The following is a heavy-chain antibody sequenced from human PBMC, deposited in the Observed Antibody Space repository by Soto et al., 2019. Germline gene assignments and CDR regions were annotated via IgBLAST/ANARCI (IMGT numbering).Heavy chain of an antibody. D-gene: IGHD3-22*01. J-gene: IGHJ4*02. CDR3: VKDDGGYPSTAPH. Sequence: EVQLLESGGGLVQPGGSLRLSCAASGITISNYPMSWVRQAPGKGLXXXXXXXXXGDRTYYADSAKGRFTISKDISRNSLSLQLDSLGVEDTAVYFCVKDDGGYPSTAPHWGQGTLVTVSS. CDR1: GITISNYP. CDR2: XXXXGDRT. V-gene: IGHV3-23*01.